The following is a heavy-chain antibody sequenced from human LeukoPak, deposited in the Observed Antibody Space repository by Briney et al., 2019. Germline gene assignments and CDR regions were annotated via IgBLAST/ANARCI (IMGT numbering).Heavy chain of an antibody. V-gene: IGHV3-7*01. CDR3: ARVTTSQYYDFWSGYYLYNWFDP. CDR1: GFTFSSYW. CDR2: IKQEGNEK. D-gene: IGHD3-3*01. Sequence: GGSLRLSCAASGFTFSSYWMSWVRHAPGKVLEWVANIKQEGNEKYHIDSVKGRFTISRDNAKNSLYLQLNSLRAEDTAVYYCARVTTSQYYDFWSGYYLYNWFDPWGQGTLVTVSS. J-gene: IGHJ5*02.